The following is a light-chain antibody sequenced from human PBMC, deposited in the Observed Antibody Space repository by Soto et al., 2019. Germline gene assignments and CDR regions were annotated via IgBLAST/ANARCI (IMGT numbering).Light chain of an antibody. Sequence: QSVLTQPPSVSAAPGQKVTISCSGGSSNIGNNFVSWYQQHPGTAPKLLIHDNDRRPSGIPDRFSGSKSGTSATLGITGLQTGDEADYYCGTWDSSLSAVVFGGGTKVTVL. V-gene: IGLV1-51*01. J-gene: IGLJ2*01. CDR1: SSNIGNNF. CDR2: DND. CDR3: GTWDSSLSAVV.